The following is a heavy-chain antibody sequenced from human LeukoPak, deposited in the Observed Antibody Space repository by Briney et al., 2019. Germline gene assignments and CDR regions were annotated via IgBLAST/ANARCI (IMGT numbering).Heavy chain of an antibody. J-gene: IGHJ4*02. CDR2: IYSGGNT. CDR3: AREFSGPHGSWYIDY. CDR1: GFSVSINY. D-gene: IGHD6-13*01. V-gene: IGHV3-53*01. Sequence: PGGSLRLSCAASGFSVSINYMSWVRQSPGKGLEWVSVIYSGGNTDYADSVKGRFTISRDNAKNTLYLQMSSLRAEDTAVYYCAREFSGPHGSWYIDYWGQGTLVTVSS.